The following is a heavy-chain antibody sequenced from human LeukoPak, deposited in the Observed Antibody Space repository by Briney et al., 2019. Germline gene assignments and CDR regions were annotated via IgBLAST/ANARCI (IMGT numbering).Heavy chain of an antibody. J-gene: IGHJ3*02. CDR2: IIPIFGTA. V-gene: IGHV1-69*13. CDR3: ARKTGTTSGAFDI. Sequence: SVKVSCKASGGTFSSYAISWVRQAPGQGLEWMGGIIPIFGTANYAQKFQGRVTITADESTSTAYMEPSSLRSEDTAVYYCARKTGTTSGAFDIWGQGTMVTVSS. CDR1: GGTFSSYA. D-gene: IGHD1-1*01.